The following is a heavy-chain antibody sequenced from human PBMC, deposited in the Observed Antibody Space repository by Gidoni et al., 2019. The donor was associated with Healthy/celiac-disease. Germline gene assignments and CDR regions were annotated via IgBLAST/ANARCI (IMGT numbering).Heavy chain of an antibody. CDR3: ARTFAVAVGRGFDP. V-gene: IGHV3-21*01. D-gene: IGHD6-19*01. CDR2: ISSSSSYI. CDR1: AFTFSSYS. J-gene: IGHJ5*02. Sequence: LQLVESGGGLVKLGGSFRLSCSPSAFTFSSYSMNGVRQAPGKGLEWVSSISSSSSYIYYADSVKGRFTISRDNAKNSLYLQMNSLRAEDTAVYYGARTFAVAVGRGFDPWGQGTLVTVSS.